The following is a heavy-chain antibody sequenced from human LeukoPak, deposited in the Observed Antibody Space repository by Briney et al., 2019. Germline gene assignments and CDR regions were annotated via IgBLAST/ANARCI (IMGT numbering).Heavy chain of an antibody. J-gene: IGHJ5*02. D-gene: IGHD3-10*01. Sequence: SETLSLTCTLSGGSISSYYWSWRPHPPGERREWSGYIYYSGSTNYNPSLMSRVTLSLGTSKNQFPLKLRSVHAADTAVYYCARSFSQFDYYGSGSYYKWDISWFDPSGQGTLVTVS. CDR1: GGSISSYY. CDR3: ARSFSQFDYYGSGSYYKWDISWFDP. V-gene: IGHV4-59*01. CDR2: IYYSGST.